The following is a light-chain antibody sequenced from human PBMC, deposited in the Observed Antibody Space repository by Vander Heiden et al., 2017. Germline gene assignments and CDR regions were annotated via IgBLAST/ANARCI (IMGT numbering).Light chain of an antibody. Sequence: DIQMTQSPSSLSASVGDRVVITCRASQTISNFLNWYQQKPGKAPRPLIYSSSSLESGVPSRFSGSGSGTDFTLTISSRQPEDFATYYCQQKDNTPYTFGQGTKMDI. V-gene: IGKV1-39*01. CDR3: QQKDNTPYT. J-gene: IGKJ2*01. CDR1: QTISNF. CDR2: SSS.